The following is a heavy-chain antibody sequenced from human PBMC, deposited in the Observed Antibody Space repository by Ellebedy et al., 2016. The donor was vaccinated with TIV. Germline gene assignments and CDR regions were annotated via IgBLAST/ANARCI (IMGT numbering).Heavy chain of an antibody. CDR1: GYSFTSYW. D-gene: IGHD2-15*01. J-gene: IGHJ4*02. V-gene: IGHV5-51*01. CDR3: ANTRFCSGGSCYFDF. Sequence: PGGSLRLSCKGSGYSFTSYWIGRVRQMPGKGLEWMGSIYPGDSYTRYNPSFQGQVTISADKSISTAYLHWSSLKASDTAMYYCANTRFCSGGSCYFDFWGQGTLVTVSS. CDR2: IYPGDSYT.